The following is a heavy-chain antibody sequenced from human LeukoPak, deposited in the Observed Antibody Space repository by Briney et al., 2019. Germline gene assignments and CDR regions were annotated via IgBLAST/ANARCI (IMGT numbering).Heavy chain of an antibody. Sequence: SETLSLTCAVSGGSISSGGYSWSWIRQPPGKGLEWIGYIYHSGSTYYNPSLKSRVTISVDRSKNQFSLKLSSVTAADTAVYYCARRRGYSGYDFTLPFDYWGQGTLVTVSS. J-gene: IGHJ4*02. CDR3: ARRRGYSGYDFTLPFDY. D-gene: IGHD5-12*01. CDR1: GGSISSGGYS. CDR2: IYHSGST. V-gene: IGHV4-30-2*01.